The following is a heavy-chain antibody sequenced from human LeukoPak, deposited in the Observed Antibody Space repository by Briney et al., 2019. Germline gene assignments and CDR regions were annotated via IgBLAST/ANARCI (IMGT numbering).Heavy chain of an antibody. CDR3: ARISGYDYARIDY. J-gene: IGHJ4*02. D-gene: IGHD5-12*01. Sequence: SETLSLTCTVSGGSISDYYWSWIRQPPGKGLEWIGYIYYSGSTNYNPSLKSRVTISVDTSKNQFSLKLSSVTAADTAVYYCARISGYDYARIDYWGQGTLVTVSS. V-gene: IGHV4-59*08. CDR1: GGSISDYY. CDR2: IYYSGST.